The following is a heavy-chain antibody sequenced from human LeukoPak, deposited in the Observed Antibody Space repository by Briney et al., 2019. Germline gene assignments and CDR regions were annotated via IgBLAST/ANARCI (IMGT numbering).Heavy chain of an antibody. Sequence: GASVKVSCKASGYTFTSCDINWVRQATGQGLEWMGWMNPNSGNTGYAQKFQGRVTMTRNTSISTAYMELSSLRSEDTAVYYCARFRGNIAAAGDYWGQGTLVTVSS. D-gene: IGHD6-13*01. CDR3: ARFRGNIAAAGDY. V-gene: IGHV1-8*01. J-gene: IGHJ4*02. CDR2: MNPNSGNT. CDR1: GYTFTSCD.